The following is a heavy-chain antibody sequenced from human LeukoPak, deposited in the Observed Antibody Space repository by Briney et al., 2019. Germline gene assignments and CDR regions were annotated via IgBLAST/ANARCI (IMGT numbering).Heavy chain of an antibody. CDR1: GFTFSSYA. CDR3: ANLIAVAVARGSGDAFDI. V-gene: IGHV3-23*01. Sequence: GGSLRLSCAASGFTFSSYAMSWVRQAPGKGLEWVSAISGSGGSTYYADSVKGRFTISRDNSKNTLYLQMNSLRAEDTAVYYCANLIAVAVARGSGDAFDIWGQGTMVTVSS. J-gene: IGHJ3*02. D-gene: IGHD6-19*01. CDR2: ISGSGGST.